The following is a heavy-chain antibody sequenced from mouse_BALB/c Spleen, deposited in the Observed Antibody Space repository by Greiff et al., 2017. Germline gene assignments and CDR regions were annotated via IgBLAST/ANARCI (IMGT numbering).Heavy chain of an antibody. J-gene: IGHJ4*01. CDR2: IRLKSNNYAT. CDR3: RGAHGLHAMDY. Sequence: EVKLVESGGGLVQPGGSMKLSCVASGFTFSNYWMNWVRQSPEKGLEWVAEIRLKSNNYATHYAESVKGRFTISRDDSKSSVYLQMNNLRAEDTGIYYCRGAHGLHAMDYWGQGTSVTVSS. D-gene: IGHD1-2*01. CDR1: GFTFSNYW. V-gene: IGHV6-6*02.